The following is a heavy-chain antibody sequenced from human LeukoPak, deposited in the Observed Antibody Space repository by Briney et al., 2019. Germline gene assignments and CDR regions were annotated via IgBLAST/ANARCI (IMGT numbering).Heavy chain of an antibody. CDR3: ARDNGHDAFDI. V-gene: IGHV4-59*01. CDR2: IYYSGST. Sequence: SETQSLTCTVSGGSISSYYWSWIRQPPGKGLEWIGYIYYSGSTNYNPSLKSRVTISVDTSKNQFSLKLSSVTAADTAVYYCARDNGHDAFDIWGQGTMVTVSS. J-gene: IGHJ3*02. CDR1: GGSISSYY.